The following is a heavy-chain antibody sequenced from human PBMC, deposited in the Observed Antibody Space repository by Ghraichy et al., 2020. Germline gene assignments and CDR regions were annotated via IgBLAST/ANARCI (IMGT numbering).Heavy chain of an antibody. Sequence: GGSLRLSCTASGFTFGDYAMSWFRQAPGKGLEWVGFIRSKAYGGTTEYAASVKGRFTISRDDSKSIAYLQMNSLKTEDTAVYYCRYFDWFPDAFDIWGQGTMVTVSS. CDR2: IRSKAYGGTT. J-gene: IGHJ3*02. D-gene: IGHD3-9*01. V-gene: IGHV3-49*03. CDR3: RYFDWFPDAFDI. CDR1: GFTFGDYA.